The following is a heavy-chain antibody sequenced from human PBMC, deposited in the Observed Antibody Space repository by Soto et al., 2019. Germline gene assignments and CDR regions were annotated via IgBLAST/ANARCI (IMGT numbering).Heavy chain of an antibody. D-gene: IGHD2-2*01. CDR1: GFTFSDYY. CDR3: ARGGYCSSTSCPLPDYYYYGMDV. Sequence: PGGSLRLSCAASGFTFSDYYMSWIRQAPGKGLEWVSYISSSGSTRYYGDSVKGRFTISRDNAKNSLYLQMNSLRAEDTAVYYCARGGYCSSTSCPLPDYYYYGMDVWGQGTTVTVSS. V-gene: IGHV3-11*04. J-gene: IGHJ6*02. CDR2: ISSSGSTR.